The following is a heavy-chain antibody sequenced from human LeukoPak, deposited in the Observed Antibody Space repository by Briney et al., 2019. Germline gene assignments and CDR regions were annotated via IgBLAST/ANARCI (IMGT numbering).Heavy chain of an antibody. Sequence: SETLPLTCTVSGGSLSSYYWSWIRQPPGKGLEWIGYIYYSGSTNYNPSLKSRVTISVDTSKNQFSLKLSSVTAANTAVYYCARRVAVDYYFDYWGQGTLVTVSS. CDR3: ARRVAVDYYFDY. D-gene: IGHD6-19*01. CDR1: GGSLSSYY. J-gene: IGHJ4*02. V-gene: IGHV4-59*08. CDR2: IYYSGST.